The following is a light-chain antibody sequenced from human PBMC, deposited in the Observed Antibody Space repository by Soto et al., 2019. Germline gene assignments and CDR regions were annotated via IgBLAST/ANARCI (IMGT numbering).Light chain of an antibody. V-gene: IGKV3-20*01. CDR3: QQYGSSPYT. Sequence: EIMLTQSPGTLSLSPGERATLSCRASQSISSNYLAWYQQKPGQTPRLLIYGASSRATGITDNFSGSGSGTDFTLTISRLEPEDFAVYYCQQYGSSPYTFGQGTKLEI. CDR1: QSISSNY. J-gene: IGKJ2*01. CDR2: GAS.